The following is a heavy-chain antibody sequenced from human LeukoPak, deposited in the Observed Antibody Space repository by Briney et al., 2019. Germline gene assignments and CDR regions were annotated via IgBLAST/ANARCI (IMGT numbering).Heavy chain of an antibody. D-gene: IGHD3-10*01. CDR3: ARSYYYGSGSYYRPYYYYYGMDV. J-gene: IGHJ6*02. CDR2: IYYSGGT. Sequence: SETLSLTCTVSGGSISSYYWSWIRQPPGKGLEWIGYIYYSGGTNYNPSLKSRVTISVDTSKNQFSLKLSSVTAADTAVYYCARSYYYGSGSYYRPYYYYYGMDVWGQGTTVTVSS. CDR1: GGSISSYY. V-gene: IGHV4-59*01.